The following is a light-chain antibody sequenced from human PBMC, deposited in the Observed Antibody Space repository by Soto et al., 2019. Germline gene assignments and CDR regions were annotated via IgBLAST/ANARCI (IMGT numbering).Light chain of an antibody. Sequence: DIQLTQSPSFRSSSLGDRVTITCRASQSISSYLNWYQQKPGKAPKLLIYATSSLQSGVPSRFSGSGSGADFTLTISRLETPDFAVYFCQQYGNSPTGTFGQGTRLEIK. CDR2: ATS. CDR1: QSISSY. J-gene: IGKJ5*01. V-gene: IGKV1-39*02. CDR3: QQYGNSPTGT.